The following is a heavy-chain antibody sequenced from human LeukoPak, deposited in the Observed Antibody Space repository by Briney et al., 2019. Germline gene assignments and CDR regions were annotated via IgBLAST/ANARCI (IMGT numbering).Heavy chain of an antibody. CDR3: AKGLFSAYDKYLDS. CDR1: GFAFESFT. J-gene: IGHJ4*02. CDR2: ISATSSDV. D-gene: IGHD5-12*01. V-gene: IGHV3-21*04. Sequence: GGSLRLSCAGSGFAFESFTMTWVRQAPGKGLEWVSLISATSSDVNYAESVRGRFTISRDNAKNSLFLLMESLRVEDTAIYYCAKGLFSAYDKYLDSWGQGTLVTVSS.